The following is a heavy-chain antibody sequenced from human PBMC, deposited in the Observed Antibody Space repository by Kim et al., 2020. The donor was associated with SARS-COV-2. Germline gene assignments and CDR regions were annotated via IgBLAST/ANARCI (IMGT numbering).Heavy chain of an antibody. CDR1: GFTFSDYF. D-gene: IGHD3-10*01. J-gene: IGHJ4*02. CDR3: ASGSTYYFDY. Sequence: GGSLRLSCVASGFTFSDYFMSWIRQAPGKGLEWVSYITNSGTYTNYADSVKGRFTISRDNAKNSLYLQMNSLRAEDTAVYYCASGSTYYFDYWGQGTLVTVSS. V-gene: IGHV3-11*06. CDR2: ITNSGTYT.